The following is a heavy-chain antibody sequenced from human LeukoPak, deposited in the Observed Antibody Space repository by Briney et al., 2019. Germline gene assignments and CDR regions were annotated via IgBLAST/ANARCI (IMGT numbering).Heavy chain of an antibody. D-gene: IGHD3-3*01. J-gene: IGHJ6*02. Sequence: GASVKVSCKASGYTFTGYYMHWVRQAPGQGLEWMGWINPNSGGTNYAQKFQGRVTMTRDTSISTAYMELSRLRSDDTAVYYCARDQAGVTIFGVDHYGMDVWSQGTTVTVSS. V-gene: IGHV1-2*02. CDR2: INPNSGGT. CDR3: ARDQAGVTIFGVDHYGMDV. CDR1: GYTFTGYY.